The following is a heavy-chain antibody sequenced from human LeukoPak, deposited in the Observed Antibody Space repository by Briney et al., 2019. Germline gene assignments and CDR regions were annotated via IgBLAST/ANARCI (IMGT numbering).Heavy chain of an antibody. Sequence: ASVKVSCKASGYTFTGYYMHWVRQAAGQGVEWMGWIKPNNGGTNYAQKFQGRVTMTRDTSISTAYMELSRLRSDDTAVYYCARARGDIVVVPAAIWFDPWGQGTMVTVSS. D-gene: IGHD2-2*01. CDR3: ARARGDIVVVPAAIWFDP. V-gene: IGHV1-2*02. J-gene: IGHJ5*02. CDR1: GYTFTGYY. CDR2: IKPNNGGT.